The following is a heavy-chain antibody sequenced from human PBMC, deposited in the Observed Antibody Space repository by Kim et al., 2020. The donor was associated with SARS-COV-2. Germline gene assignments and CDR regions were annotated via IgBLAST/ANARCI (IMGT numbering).Heavy chain of an antibody. CDR3: AKVRHDYGERPFDY. V-gene: IGHV3-9*01. J-gene: IGHJ4*02. D-gene: IGHD4-17*01. CDR1: GFTFGDYA. CDR2: ISWNSGTI. Sequence: GGSLRLSCAASGFTFGDYAMHWVRQAPGKGLEWVSGISWNSGTIGYADSVKGRSTISRDNAKNSLYLQMNSLRAEDTALYYCAKVRHDYGERPFDYWGQGTLVTVSS.